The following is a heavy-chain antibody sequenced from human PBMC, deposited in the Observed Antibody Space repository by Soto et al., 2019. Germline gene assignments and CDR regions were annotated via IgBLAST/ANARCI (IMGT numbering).Heavy chain of an antibody. CDR3: ASSGEMATLRTALSH. Sequence: QVQLVQSGAEVKKPGSSVKVSCKASGGTFSSYAISWVRQAPGQGLEWMGGIIPIFGTANYAQKFQGRVTIXXDXTXXTAYMELSSLRSEDTAVYYCASSGEMATLRTALSHWGQGTLVTVSS. CDR1: GGTFSSYA. D-gene: IGHD5-12*01. V-gene: IGHV1-69*12. J-gene: IGHJ4*02. CDR2: IIPIFGTA.